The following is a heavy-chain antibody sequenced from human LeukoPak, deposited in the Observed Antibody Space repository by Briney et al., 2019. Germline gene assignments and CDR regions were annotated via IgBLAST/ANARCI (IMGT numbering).Heavy chain of an antibody. Sequence: SETLSLTCTVSGGSIGSYYWSWIRQPPGKGLEWIGYIYYSGSTNYNPPLKSRVTMSVDTSKNQFSLKLSSVTAADTAVYYCARADCSGGSCYAFDIWGQGTMVTVSS. CDR1: GGSIGSYY. D-gene: IGHD2-15*01. CDR2: IYYSGST. CDR3: ARADCSGGSCYAFDI. V-gene: IGHV4-59*01. J-gene: IGHJ3*02.